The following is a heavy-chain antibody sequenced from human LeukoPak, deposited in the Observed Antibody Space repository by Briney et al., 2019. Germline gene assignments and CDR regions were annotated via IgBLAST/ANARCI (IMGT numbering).Heavy chain of an antibody. D-gene: IGHD6-19*01. J-gene: IGHJ4*02. CDR1: GGSINGYY. CDR2: IYYSGGT. V-gene: IGHV4-59*01. Sequence: SETLSLTCTVSGGSINGYYWSWIRQPPGKGLEWIGYIYYSGGTSYNPSLKSRVTISVDRSKNQFSLKLSSVTAADTAVYYCARVIPVVGTAMYYFDYWGQGTLVTASS. CDR3: ARVIPVVGTAMYYFDY.